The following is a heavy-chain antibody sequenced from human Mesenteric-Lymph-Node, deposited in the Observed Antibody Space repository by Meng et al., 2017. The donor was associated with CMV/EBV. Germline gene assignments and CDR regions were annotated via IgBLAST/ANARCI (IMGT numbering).Heavy chain of an antibody. Sequence: GESLKISCTASGFTFSSYGMHWVRQAPGKGLEWVAFIRYDGSNKEYADSVKGRFTISRDNSKNTLYLQMNSLRAEDTAVYYCTTSSSSVYWGQGTLVTVSS. J-gene: IGHJ4*02. CDR1: GFTFSSYG. D-gene: IGHD6-6*01. CDR3: TTSSSSVY. V-gene: IGHV3-30*02. CDR2: IRYDGSNK.